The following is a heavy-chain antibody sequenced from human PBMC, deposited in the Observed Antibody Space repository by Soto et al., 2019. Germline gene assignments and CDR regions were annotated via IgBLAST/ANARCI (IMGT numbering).Heavy chain of an antibody. V-gene: IGHV1-18*01. CDR3: ARSPLLLYNWKGADAFEI. D-gene: IGHD1-20*01. Sequence: ASVKVSCKASGYTFTSYGISWVRQAPGQGLEWMGWISAYNGNTNYAQKLQGRVTMTTDTSTSTAYMELRSLRSDDTAVYYCARSPLLLYNWKGADAFEIWGQGTMVTVSS. CDR1: GYTFTSYG. J-gene: IGHJ3*02. CDR2: ISAYNGNT.